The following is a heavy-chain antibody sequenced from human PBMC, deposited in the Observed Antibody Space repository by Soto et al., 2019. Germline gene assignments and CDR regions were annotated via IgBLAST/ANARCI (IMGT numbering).Heavy chain of an antibody. D-gene: IGHD3-22*01. J-gene: IGHJ4*02. V-gene: IGHV3-74*01. Sequence: EVQLVESGGDLVQPGGSLRLSCAASGFTFSSSWMYWVRQAPGKGLVSVSRISPDGSTTNYADSVKGRFTISRDNAKNTRYLQRNSMRAEAMAVYDCAEGYSGSPCWGQGTRVTVSS. CDR1: GFTFSSSW. CDR2: ISPDGSTT. CDR3: AEGYSGSPC.